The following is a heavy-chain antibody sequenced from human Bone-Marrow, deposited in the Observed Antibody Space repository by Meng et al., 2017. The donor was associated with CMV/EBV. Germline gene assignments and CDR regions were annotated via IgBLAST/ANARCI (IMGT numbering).Heavy chain of an antibody. J-gene: IGHJ2*01. CDR3: ARDYYDSSGYFFRNFDL. CDR2: IYYTGRS. Sequence: ISSSSHYWAWPRQPPGKGLEWIGSIYYTGRSYYNPPLESRVTISVDTSKNQFSLKLSSVTAADTAVYYCARDYYDSSGYFFRNFDLWGRGILVTVSS. D-gene: IGHD3-22*01. CDR1: ISSSSHY. V-gene: IGHV4-39*07.